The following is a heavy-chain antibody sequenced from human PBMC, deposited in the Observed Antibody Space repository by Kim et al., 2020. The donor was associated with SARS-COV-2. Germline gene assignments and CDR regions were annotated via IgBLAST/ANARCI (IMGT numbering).Heavy chain of an antibody. Sequence: PSLKSRVTISVDTSKNQFSLKLSSVTAADTAVYYCARHSWSSWDYYGMDVWGQGTTVTVSS. J-gene: IGHJ6*02. CDR3: ARHSWSSWDYYGMDV. V-gene: IGHV4-39*01. D-gene: IGHD6-13*01.